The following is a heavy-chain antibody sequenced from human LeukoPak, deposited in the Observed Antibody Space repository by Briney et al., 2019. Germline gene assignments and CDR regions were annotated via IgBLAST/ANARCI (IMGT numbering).Heavy chain of an antibody. CDR2: INAGNGNT. V-gene: IGHV1-3*01. CDR1: GYTFIGYY. J-gene: IGHJ4*02. Sequence: ASVKVSCKASGYTFIGYYIHWVRQAPGQRLEWMGWINAGNGNTKYSQKFQGRVTITRDTSASTAYMELSSLRSEDTAVYYCARVGYCSSTSCYLIARHYYFDYWGQGTLVTVSS. CDR3: ARVGYCSSTSCYLIARHYYFDY. D-gene: IGHD2-2*01.